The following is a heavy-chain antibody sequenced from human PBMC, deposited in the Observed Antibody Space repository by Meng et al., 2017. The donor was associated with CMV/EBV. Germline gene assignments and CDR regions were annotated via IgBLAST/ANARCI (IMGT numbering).Heavy chain of an antibody. J-gene: IGHJ6*02. CDR2: ISSSGSTI. Sequence: GGSLRLSCAASGFTFSSYEMNWVRQAPGKGLEWVSYISSSGSTIYYADSVKGRFTISRDNAKNSLYLQMNSLRAEDTAVYYCARGMLGYDFWSGYLEYYYYYGMDVWAKGPRSPSP. CDR1: GFTFSSYE. D-gene: IGHD3-3*01. CDR3: ARGMLGYDFWSGYLEYYYYYGMDV. V-gene: IGHV3-48*03.